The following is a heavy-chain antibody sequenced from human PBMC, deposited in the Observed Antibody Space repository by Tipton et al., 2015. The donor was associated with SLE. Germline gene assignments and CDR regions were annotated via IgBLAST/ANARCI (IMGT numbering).Heavy chain of an antibody. Sequence: TLSLTCAVYGGSFSGYYWSWIRQPPGKGLEWIGEINHSGSTNYHPSLKSRVTISVDTSKNQFSLKLSSVTAADTAVYYCAGRRGYDYIWGSYRQDAFGIWGQGTMVTVSS. CDR2: INHSGST. J-gene: IGHJ3*02. V-gene: IGHV4-34*01. CDR1: GGSFSGYY. CDR3: AGRRGYDYIWGSYRQDAFGI. D-gene: IGHD3-16*02.